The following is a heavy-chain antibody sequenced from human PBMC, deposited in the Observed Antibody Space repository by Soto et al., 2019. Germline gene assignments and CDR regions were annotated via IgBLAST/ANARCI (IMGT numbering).Heavy chain of an antibody. CDR1: GGSFSGYY. D-gene: IGHD3-22*01. Sequence: SETLSLTCAVYGGSFSGYYWSWIRQPPGKGLEWIGEINHSGSTNYNPSLKSRVTISVDTSKNQFSLKLSSVTAADTAVYYCARGYYYDSSGFRFDPWGQGTLVTVS. V-gene: IGHV4-34*01. J-gene: IGHJ5*02. CDR3: ARGYYYDSSGFRFDP. CDR2: INHSGST.